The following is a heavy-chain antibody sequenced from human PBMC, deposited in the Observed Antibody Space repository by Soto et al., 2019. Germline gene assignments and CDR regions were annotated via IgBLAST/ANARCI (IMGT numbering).Heavy chain of an antibody. CDR1: GGSITSYY. CDR2: IFYSGGT. Sequence: QVQLQESGPGLVKPSETLSLTCTVSGGSITSYYWSWIRQAPGKGLEWIGYIFYSGGTDYNPSLKSRLTISVDTSKREFSQKLTSVTAADTAVYYCATLSTVTSWSFVNIWGQGTMVTVSS. CDR3: ATLSTVTSWSFVNI. V-gene: IGHV4-59*08. J-gene: IGHJ3*02. D-gene: IGHD4-17*01.